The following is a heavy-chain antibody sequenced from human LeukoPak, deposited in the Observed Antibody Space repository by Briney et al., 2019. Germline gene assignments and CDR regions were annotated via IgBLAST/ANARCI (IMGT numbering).Heavy chain of an antibody. CDR2: IYYSGST. V-gene: IGHV4-59*01. CDR3: ARASYGGNYNFDY. D-gene: IGHD4/OR15-4a*01. CDR1: GGSISSYY. Sequence: SETLSLTCTVSGGSISSYYWSWIRQPPGKGLEWIGYIYYSGSTNYNPSLKSRVTISVDTSKNQFSLKLSSVTAAGTAVYYCARASYGGNYNFDYWGQGTLVTVSS. J-gene: IGHJ4*02.